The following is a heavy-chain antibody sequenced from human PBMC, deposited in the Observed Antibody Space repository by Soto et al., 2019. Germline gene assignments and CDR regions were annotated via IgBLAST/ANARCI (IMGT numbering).Heavy chain of an antibody. CDR3: AADIVVVPAAIQPVAGMI. Sequence: GASVKVSCKVSGYTLTELSMHWVRQAPGKGLEWMGGFDPEDGETIYAQKFQGRVTMTEDTSTDTAYMELSSLRSEDTAVYYCAADIVVVPAAIQPVAGMIWGQGTLVTVSS. CDR2: FDPEDGET. V-gene: IGHV1-24*01. CDR1: GYTLTELS. J-gene: IGHJ4*02. D-gene: IGHD2-2*02.